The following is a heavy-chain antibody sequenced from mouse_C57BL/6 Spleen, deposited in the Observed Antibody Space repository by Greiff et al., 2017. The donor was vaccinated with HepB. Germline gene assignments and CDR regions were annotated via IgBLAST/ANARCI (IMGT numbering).Heavy chain of an antibody. Sequence: VQLQQSGPELVKPGASVKISCKASGYSFTGYYMNWVKQSPEKCLEWIGEINPSTGGTTYNQKFKAKATLTVDKSSSTAYMQLKSLTSEDSAVYYCARKDYDYGYFDYWGQGTTLTVSS. CDR3: ARKDYDYGYFDY. V-gene: IGHV1-42*01. CDR2: INPSTGGT. J-gene: IGHJ2*01. D-gene: IGHD2-4*01. CDR1: GYSFTGYY.